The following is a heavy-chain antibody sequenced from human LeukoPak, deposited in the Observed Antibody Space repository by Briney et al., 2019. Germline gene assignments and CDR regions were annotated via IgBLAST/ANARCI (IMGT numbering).Heavy chain of an antibody. Sequence: ASVKVSCKASGYTFTGYYMHWVRQAPGQGLEWMGWINPNSGGTNYAQKFQGRVTMTRDTSISTVYMELSRLRSDDTAMYYCATVEATPGGGYYFHYWGQGTLVTVSS. CDR1: GYTFTGYY. D-gene: IGHD1-26*01. J-gene: IGHJ4*02. CDR2: INPNSGGT. CDR3: ATVEATPGGGYYFHY. V-gene: IGHV1-2*02.